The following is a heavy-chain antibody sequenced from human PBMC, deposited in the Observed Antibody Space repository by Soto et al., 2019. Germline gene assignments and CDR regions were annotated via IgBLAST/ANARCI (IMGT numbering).Heavy chain of an antibody. CDR3: ARSFQGDIGVAGPNNIWCAP. Sequence: QVQLVQCGAEVKRPGTPVKVSWQTSGGTFRTYTINWVRQAPGQGLEWMGRIIPILDVANYAQKFQGRVTINAYKSTSTAHMELRSLRSEDTAVYYCARSFQGDIGVAGPNNIWCAPWGQGTLVTFSS. V-gene: IGHV1-69*02. CDR1: GGTFRTYT. J-gene: IGHJ5*02. D-gene: IGHD6-19*01. CDR2: IIPILDVA.